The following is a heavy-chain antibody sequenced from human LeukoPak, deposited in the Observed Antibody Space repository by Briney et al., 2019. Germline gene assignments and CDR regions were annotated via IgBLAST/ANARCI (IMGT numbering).Heavy chain of an antibody. CDR2: IYSGGST. CDR1: GFTVSSNY. D-gene: IGHD3-22*01. CDR3: ARAAYYDSSGFYV. V-gene: IGHV3-53*04. Sequence: PGGSLRLSCAASGFTVSSNYMSWVRQAPGKGLEWVSVIYSGGSTYYADSVKGRFTISRHNSKNTLYLQMNSLRAEDTAVYYCARAAYYDSSGFYVWGQGTLVTVSS. J-gene: IGHJ4*02.